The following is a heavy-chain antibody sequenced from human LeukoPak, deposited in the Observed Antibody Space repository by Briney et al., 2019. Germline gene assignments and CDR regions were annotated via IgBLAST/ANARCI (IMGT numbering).Heavy chain of an antibody. D-gene: IGHD3-10*01. V-gene: IGHV3-53*01. CDR1: GFTVAANY. CDR2: FYSGGCA. CDR3: ATPGGSGDYPYPTYFNY. Sequence: GGSLRLSCSVSGFTVAANYMTWVRQAPGKGLEWVSVFYSGGCAYYADSVKGRFTISRDLSTNTLFLQMISLRAEDTAVYYCATPGGSGDYPYPTYFNYWGQGTLITVSS. J-gene: IGHJ4*02.